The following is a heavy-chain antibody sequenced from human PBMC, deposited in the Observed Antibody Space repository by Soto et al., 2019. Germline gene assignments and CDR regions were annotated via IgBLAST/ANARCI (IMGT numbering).Heavy chain of an antibody. V-gene: IGHV1-46*01. Sequence: RASVKVSCKASGYTFISYYMHWVRQAPGQGLEWMGIINPSGGSTSYAQKFQGRVTMTRDTSTSTVYMELSSLRSEDTAVYYCASEYSSSSTLRPYVSYSNFVSYWGQGTLVTVYS. CDR3: ASEYSSSSTLRPYVSYSNFVSY. CDR2: INPSGGST. J-gene: IGHJ4*02. D-gene: IGHD6-6*01. CDR1: GYTFISYY.